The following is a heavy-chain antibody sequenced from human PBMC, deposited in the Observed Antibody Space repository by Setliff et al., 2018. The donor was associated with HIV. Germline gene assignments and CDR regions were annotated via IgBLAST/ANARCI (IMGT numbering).Heavy chain of an antibody. D-gene: IGHD6-13*01. CDR2: IYSDYST. CDR3: ASRSHSSSWSAFDY. CDR1: GFTVGSNY. J-gene: IGHJ4*02. Sequence: LSCAASGFTVGSNYMSWVRQAPGKGLEWVSVIYSDYSTYYADSVKGRFTISRDNSKNTLYLQMNSLRAEDTAVYYCASRSHSSSWSAFDYWGQGTQVTVSS. V-gene: IGHV3-66*02.